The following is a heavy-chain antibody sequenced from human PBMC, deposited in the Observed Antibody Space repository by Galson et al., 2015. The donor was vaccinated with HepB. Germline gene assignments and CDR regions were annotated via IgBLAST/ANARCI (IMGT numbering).Heavy chain of an antibody. D-gene: IGHD5-12*01. J-gene: IGHJ5*02. Sequence: VKVSCKASGYRFSDDYLHWVRQAPGQGLEWMGRIDPNTGGTKYVQKFQGRVTMTRDTSTSTAYMDLSSLRSDDSAVYYCARGGGGSGEDWLDPWGQGTLVTVSS. CDR3: ARGGGGSGEDWLDP. CDR2: IDPNTGGT. V-gene: IGHV1-2*06. CDR1: GYRFSDDY.